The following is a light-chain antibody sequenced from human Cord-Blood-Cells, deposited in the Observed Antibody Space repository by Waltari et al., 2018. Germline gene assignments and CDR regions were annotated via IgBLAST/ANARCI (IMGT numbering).Light chain of an antibody. CDR2: DVS. Sequence: QSALTQPRSVSGSPGQSVPISFTGTSSAVGGFNHVSWYQQHPGKPPKLMIYDVSKRPSGVPDRFSGSKSGNTASLTISGLQAEDEADYYCCSYAGSYVFGTGTKVTVL. CDR3: CSYAGSYV. J-gene: IGLJ1*01. V-gene: IGLV2-11*01. CDR1: SSAVGGFNH.